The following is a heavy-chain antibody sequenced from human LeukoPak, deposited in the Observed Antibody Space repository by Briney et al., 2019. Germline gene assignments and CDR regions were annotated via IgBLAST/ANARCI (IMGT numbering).Heavy chain of an antibody. V-gene: IGHV4-34*01. Sequence: SETLSLTCAVYGGSFSGYYWSWIRQPPGKGLEWIGEINHSGGTNYNPSLKSRVTISVDTSKNQFSLKLSSVTAADTAVYYCARAACYSQDYYYYMDVWGKGTTVTVSS. D-gene: IGHD2-2*02. J-gene: IGHJ6*03. CDR3: ARAACYSQDYYYYMDV. CDR2: INHSGGT. CDR1: GGSFSGYY.